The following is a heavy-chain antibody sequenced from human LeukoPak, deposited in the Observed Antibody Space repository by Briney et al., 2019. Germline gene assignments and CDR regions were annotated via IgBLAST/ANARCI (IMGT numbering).Heavy chain of an antibody. CDR2: INHSGST. V-gene: IGHV4-34*01. J-gene: IGHJ4*02. Sequence: PSETLSLTCAVYGGSFSGYYWSWIRQPPGKGLEWIGEINHSGSTNYNPSLKSRVAISVDTSKNQFSLKLSSVTAADTAVYYCARAVAGYKIFDYWGQGTLVTVSS. D-gene: IGHD6-19*01. CDR1: GGSFSGYY. CDR3: ARAVAGYKIFDY.